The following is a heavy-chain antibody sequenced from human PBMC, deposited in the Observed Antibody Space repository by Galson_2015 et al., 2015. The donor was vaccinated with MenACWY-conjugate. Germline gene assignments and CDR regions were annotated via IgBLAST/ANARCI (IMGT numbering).Heavy chain of an antibody. CDR3: ARDRVGQTNFYYFDD. CDR2: VIPIVGTP. Sequence: SVKVSCKVSGGTFNTHALTWVRQAPGHGLEWMGGVIPIVGTPNYAQKVQGRLTTSADDSTSSAYMELKNLTSDDTAVYYCARDRVGQTNFYYFDDWGQGTVVTVSS. J-gene: IGHJ4*02. V-gene: IGHV1-69*13. CDR1: GGTFNTHA. D-gene: IGHD1-26*01.